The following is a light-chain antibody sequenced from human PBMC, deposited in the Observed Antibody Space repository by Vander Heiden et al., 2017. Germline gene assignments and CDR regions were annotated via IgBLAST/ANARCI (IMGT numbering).Light chain of an antibody. J-gene: IGLJ1*01. Sequence: HAALPPPPPPPPPPPASARPTSPLRSGINVGTYRIYWYQQKPGSPPQYLLRYKSDSDKQQGSGVPSRFSGSKDASANAGILLISGLQSEDEADDYCMIWHSSAAVFGTGTKVTVL. CDR3: MIWHSSAAV. CDR2: YKSDSDK. CDR1: SGINVGTYR. V-gene: IGLV5-45*01.